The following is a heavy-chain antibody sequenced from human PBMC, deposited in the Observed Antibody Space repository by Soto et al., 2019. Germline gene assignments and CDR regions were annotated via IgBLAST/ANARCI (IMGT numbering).Heavy chain of an antibody. CDR2: ISSDGTYE. V-gene: IGHV3-30*18. Sequence: QVQLVESGGGVVQPGGSLRLSCAASGFTFSSYGMHWVRQAPGKGLECVAVISSDGTYEYYADSVRGRFTISRDNSKNTLYLQMNSLRGEDTAMYYCAQDHTNYHGSDYGMDVWGQGTTVTVSS. D-gene: IGHD3-10*01. CDR1: GFTFSSYG. CDR3: AQDHTNYHGSDYGMDV. J-gene: IGHJ6*02.